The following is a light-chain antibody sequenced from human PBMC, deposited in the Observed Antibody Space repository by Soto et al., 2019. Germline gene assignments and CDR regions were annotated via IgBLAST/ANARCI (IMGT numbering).Light chain of an antibody. V-gene: IGLV2-23*02. CDR1: SSDVGSYNL. Sequence: QSVLTQPASVSGSPGQSNTISCTGTSSDVGSYNLVSWYQQHPGKAPKLMIYEVSKRPSGVSNRFSGSKSGNTASLTISGLQAEDEADYYCSSYAGSSTWVFGGGTKVTVL. CDR3: SSYAGSSTWV. CDR2: EVS. J-gene: IGLJ3*02.